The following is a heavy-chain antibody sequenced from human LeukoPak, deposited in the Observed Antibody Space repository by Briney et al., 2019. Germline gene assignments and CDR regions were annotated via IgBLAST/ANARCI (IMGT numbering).Heavy chain of an antibody. D-gene: IGHD1-26*01. J-gene: IGHJ4*02. CDR1: GFTFSSNA. Sequence: GGSLRLPCAASGFTFSSNAMTWVRQAPGQGLECVSAITAGGDTTYYADSVKGRFTISRDNAKNSLYLQMNSLRAEDTAVYYCARGLGASMSYYSDYWGQGTLVTVSS. CDR3: ARGLGASMSYYSDY. V-gene: IGHV3-23*01. CDR2: ITAGGDTT.